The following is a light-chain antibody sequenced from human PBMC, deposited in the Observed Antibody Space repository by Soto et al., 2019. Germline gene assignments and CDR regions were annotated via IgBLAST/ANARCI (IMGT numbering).Light chain of an antibody. CDR3: QQYNNWPSFT. CDR1: QIVSNN. V-gene: IGKV3-15*01. CDR2: GAS. Sequence: EIVMTQSPATLSVSPGERVTLSCRASQIVSNNLAWYQQKPGQAPRLLMYGASTRAIGIPARFSGSGSGTEFTLTISSLQSEDFAVSYCQQYNNWPSFTFGPGTKVDI. J-gene: IGKJ3*01.